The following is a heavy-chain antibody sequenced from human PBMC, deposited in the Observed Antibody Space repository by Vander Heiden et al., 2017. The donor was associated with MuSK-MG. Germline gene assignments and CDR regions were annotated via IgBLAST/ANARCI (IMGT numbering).Heavy chain of an antibody. Sequence: QVQLVESGGGVVQPGRSLRLSCAASGFTFSSYAMHWVRQAPGKGLDWVAVISYDGSNKYYADSVKGRFTISRDNSKNTLYLQMNSLRAEDTAVYYCARDSGYYMDVWGKGTTVTVSS. D-gene: IGHD3-10*01. CDR2: ISYDGSNK. V-gene: IGHV3-30*04. J-gene: IGHJ6*03. CDR1: GFTFSSYA. CDR3: ARDSGYYMDV.